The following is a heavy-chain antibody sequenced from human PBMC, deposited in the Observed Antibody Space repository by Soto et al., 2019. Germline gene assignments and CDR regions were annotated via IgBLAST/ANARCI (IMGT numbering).Heavy chain of an antibody. D-gene: IGHD2-2*01. Sequence: QLQLQESGPGLVKPSETLSLTCTVSGGSISSSSYYWGWIRQPPGKGLEWIGSIYYSGSTYYNPSLKSRVTRSGDTSKTQFSLKLSSVTAADTAVYYCARFPYCSSTSCRSSNDAFDIWGQGTMVTVSS. CDR1: GGSISSSSYY. J-gene: IGHJ3*02. CDR2: IYYSGST. CDR3: ARFPYCSSTSCRSSNDAFDI. V-gene: IGHV4-39*01.